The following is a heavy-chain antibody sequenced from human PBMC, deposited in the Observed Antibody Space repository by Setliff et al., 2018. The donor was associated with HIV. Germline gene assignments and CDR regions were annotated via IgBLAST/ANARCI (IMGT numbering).Heavy chain of an antibody. CDR3: ARARGTAGKYCSDSRCDDAFDI. V-gene: IGHV1-46*01. D-gene: IGHD2-15*01. CDR1: GYTFTSCY. Sequence: ASVKVSCKASGYTFTSCYTHWVRQAPGQGLEWMGVINPSGGSTSYAQKFQGRVTMTRDTSTSTVYMELSSLRSEDTAVYYCARARGTAGKYCSDSRCDDAFDIWGQGTMVTVSS. J-gene: IGHJ3*02. CDR2: INPSGGST.